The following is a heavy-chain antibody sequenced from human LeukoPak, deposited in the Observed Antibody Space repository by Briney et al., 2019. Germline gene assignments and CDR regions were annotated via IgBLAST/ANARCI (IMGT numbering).Heavy chain of an antibody. CDR1: GFTFRDYA. CDR2: ISGHSSTT. V-gene: IGHV3-23*01. J-gene: IGHJ4*02. Sequence: GGSLRLSCAASGFTFRDYAMTWVRQAPGKGLEWVSSISGHSSTTYYADSVKGRFSISRDNSKNTLYLQINSLRAEDMAVYYCAKRKPLYYFDYWGQGTLVTVSS. CDR3: AKRKPLYYFDY.